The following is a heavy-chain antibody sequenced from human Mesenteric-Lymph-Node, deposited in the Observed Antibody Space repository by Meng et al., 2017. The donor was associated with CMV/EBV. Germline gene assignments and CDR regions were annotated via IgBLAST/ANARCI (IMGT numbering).Heavy chain of an antibody. CDR2: ISAYNGNT. CDR3: ARDRRITIFGVVHYYYGMDV. CDR1: GYTFTNYG. D-gene: IGHD3-3*01. V-gene: IGHV1-18*01. Sequence: ASVKVSCKASGYTFTNYGISWVRQAPGQGLEWMGWISAYNGNTNYAQKLQGRVTMTTDTSTSTAYMELRSLRSDDTAVYYCARDRRITIFGVVHYYYGMDVWGQGTTVTVSS. J-gene: IGHJ6*02.